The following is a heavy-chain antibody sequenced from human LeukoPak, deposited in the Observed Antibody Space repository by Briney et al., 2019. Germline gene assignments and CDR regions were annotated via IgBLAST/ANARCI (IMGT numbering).Heavy chain of an antibody. Sequence: GASVKVSCKASGYTFTSYGISWVRQAPGQGLEWMGWISAHNGNTDYAQSLQGRVTMTIDTSTSTVYMELRSLRSDDTAVYYCARDVGRSYDLDYWGQGTLVTVSS. D-gene: IGHD3-16*01. CDR2: ISAHNGNT. CDR1: GYTFTSYG. V-gene: IGHV1-18*01. CDR3: ARDVGRSYDLDY. J-gene: IGHJ4*02.